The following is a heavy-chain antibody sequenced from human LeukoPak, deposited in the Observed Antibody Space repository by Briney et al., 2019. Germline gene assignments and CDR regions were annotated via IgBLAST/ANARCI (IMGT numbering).Heavy chain of an antibody. V-gene: IGHV3-30*18. J-gene: IGHJ6*02. CDR1: GFTFSSYG. CDR2: ISYDGSNK. Sequence: GGSLILSCAASGFTFSSYGMHWVRQAPGKGLEWVAVISYDGSNKYYADSVKGRFTISRDNSKNTLYLQMNSLRAEDTAVYYCAKAQLGPGAYGMDVWGQGTTVTVSS. D-gene: IGHD7-27*01. CDR3: AKAQLGPGAYGMDV.